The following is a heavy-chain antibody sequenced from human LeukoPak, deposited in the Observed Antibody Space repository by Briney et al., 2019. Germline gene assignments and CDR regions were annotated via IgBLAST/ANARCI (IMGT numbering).Heavy chain of an antibody. CDR1: GFTFSSYW. V-gene: IGHV3-74*01. D-gene: IGHD4-17*01. CDR2: INSDGSST. Sequence: PGGSLRLSCAASGFTFSSYWMHWVRQGPGKGLVWVSRINSDGSSTTCADSVKGRFTISRDNAKNTLYLQMNSLRAEDTAVYYCARARGLGYGDYVRWFDPWGQGTLVTVSS. J-gene: IGHJ5*02. CDR3: ARARGLGYGDYVRWFDP.